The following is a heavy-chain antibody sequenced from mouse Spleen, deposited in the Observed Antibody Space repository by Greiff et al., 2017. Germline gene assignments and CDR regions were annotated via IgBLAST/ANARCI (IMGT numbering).Heavy chain of an antibody. CDR1: GYTFTSYW. CDR2: IDPSDSYT. J-gene: IGHJ4*01. V-gene: IGHV1-59*01. Sequence: QVQLQQSGAELVRPGTSVKLSCKASGYTFTSYWMHWVKQRPGQGLEWIGVIDPSDSYTNYNQKFKGKATLTVDTSSSTAYMQLSSLTSEDSAVYYCAREGDDYDEGYYAMDYWGQGTSVTVSS. D-gene: IGHD2-4*01. CDR3: AREGDDYDEGYYAMDY.